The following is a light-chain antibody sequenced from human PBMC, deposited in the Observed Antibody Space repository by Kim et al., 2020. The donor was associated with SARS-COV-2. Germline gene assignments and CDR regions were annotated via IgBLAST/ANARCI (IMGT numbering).Light chain of an antibody. J-gene: IGLJ3*02. CDR2: QDS. Sequence: VAPGQTASIACSGNKLGDKYACWYQQKPGQSPVLVIYQDSKRPSGIPERFSGSNSGNTATLTISGTQAMDEADYYCQAWDSSTVVFGGGTQLTVL. CDR3: QAWDSSTVV. CDR1: KLGDKY. V-gene: IGLV3-1*01.